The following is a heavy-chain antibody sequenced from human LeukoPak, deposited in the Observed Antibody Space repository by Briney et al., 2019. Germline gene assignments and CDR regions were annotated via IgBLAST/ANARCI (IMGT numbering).Heavy chain of an antibody. CDR1: GFTFSSFE. CDR2: ISNSGSTI. Sequence: PGGSLRLSCAASGFTFSSFEMNWVRQAPGKGLEWVSYISNSGSTIYYADSVKGRFTISRDNAKNSLYLQMNSLRAEDTAVYYCARAGYSSGWNTGDSDYWGQGTLVTVSS. D-gene: IGHD6-19*01. V-gene: IGHV3-48*03. J-gene: IGHJ4*02. CDR3: ARAGYSSGWNTGDSDY.